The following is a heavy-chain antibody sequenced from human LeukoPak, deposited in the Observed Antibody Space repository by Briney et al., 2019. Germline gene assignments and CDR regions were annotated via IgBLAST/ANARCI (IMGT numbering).Heavy chain of an antibody. CDR1: ELSTSTYE. V-gene: IGHV3-48*03. Sequence: GGSLRLSCAASELSTSTYEINWVRQAPGKGLEWVSYISGSGTTIYYADSVKGRFTISIDDAKNSLYLQMNSLRAEDTALYYCTRTWPTRGYDSRGQFDYWGQGTAVTVSS. CDR3: TRTWPTRGYDSRGQFDY. J-gene: IGHJ4*02. CDR2: ISGSGTTI. D-gene: IGHD3-22*01.